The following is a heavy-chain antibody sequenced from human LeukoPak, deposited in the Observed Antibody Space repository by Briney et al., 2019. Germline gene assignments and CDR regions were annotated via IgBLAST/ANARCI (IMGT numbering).Heavy chain of an antibody. V-gene: IGHV1-2*02. CDR1: GYTFAAYY. J-gene: IGHJ6*02. CDR3: ARGDFWSGYTSFYYYYGMDV. D-gene: IGHD3-3*01. CDR2: INPNSGGT. Sequence: ASVKVSCKASGYTFAAYYMHWVRQAPGQGLEWMGWINPNSGGTNYAQKFQGRVTMTRDTSISTAYMELNRLISDDTAVYYCARGDFWSGYTSFYYYYGMDVWGQGTTVTVSS.